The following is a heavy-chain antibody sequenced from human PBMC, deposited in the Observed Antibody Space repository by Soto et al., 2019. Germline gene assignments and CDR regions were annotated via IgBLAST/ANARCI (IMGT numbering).Heavy chain of an antibody. J-gene: IGHJ4*02. Sequence: RGSLRLSCAASGFTFSSYSMNWVRQAPGKGLEWVSYISGTSSTIYDADSVRGRFTISRDNAKNSLYLQMYSLRAEDTAVYYCAIERMNTLTPFFDYWGQVTLVTVSS. CDR3: AIERMNTLTPFFDY. CDR1: GFTFSSYS. V-gene: IGHV3-48*01. D-gene: IGHD5-18*01. CDR2: ISGTSSTI.